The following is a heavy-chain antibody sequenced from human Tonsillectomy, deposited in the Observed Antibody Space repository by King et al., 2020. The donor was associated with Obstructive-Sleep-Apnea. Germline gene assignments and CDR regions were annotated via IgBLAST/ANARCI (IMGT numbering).Heavy chain of an antibody. D-gene: IGHD3-9*01. CDR2: IKQDGSEK. CDR3: ARVVYDILTGYSAQYFDY. V-gene: IGHV3-7*01. CDR1: GFTFSSYL. J-gene: IGHJ4*02. Sequence: VQLVESGGGLVQPGGSLGLSCAASGFTFSSYLMSWVRQAPGKGLEWVANIKQDGSEKYYVDSVKGRFTISRDNAKNSLYLQMNSLRAEDTAVYYCARVVYDILTGYSAQYFDYWGQGTLVTVSS.